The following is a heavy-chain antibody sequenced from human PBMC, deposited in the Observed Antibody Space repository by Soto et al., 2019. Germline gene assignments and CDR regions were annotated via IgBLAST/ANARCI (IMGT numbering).Heavy chain of an antibody. CDR2: INHSGST. V-gene: IGHV4-34*01. CDR1: GGSFSGYY. Sequence: QVQLQQWGAGLLKPSETLSLTCAVYGGSFSGYYWSWIRQPPGKGLEWIGEINHSGSTNYNPSLKSRVTLSVDTSKNQFSLKLSSVTAADTAVYYCARGKAATTVTLKGAFDIWGQGTMVTVSS. CDR3: ARGKAATTVTLKGAFDI. J-gene: IGHJ3*02. D-gene: IGHD4-17*01.